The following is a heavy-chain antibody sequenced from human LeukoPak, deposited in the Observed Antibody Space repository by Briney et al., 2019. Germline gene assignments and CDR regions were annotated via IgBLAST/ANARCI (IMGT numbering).Heavy chain of an antibody. CDR3: ARDRGPVVTPSDAFDM. CDR1: GYTFTKYV. V-gene: IGHV1-18*01. J-gene: IGHJ3*02. Sequence: ASVKVSCKASGYTFTKYVISGVRQAPGQGLERMGWITAYNGNTNYAQKLQGRVTMTTDTSRRTGYMELRGLRSHSTAVYYCARDRGPVVTPSDAFDMWGQGTMVSVSS. CDR2: ITAYNGNT. D-gene: IGHD4-23*01.